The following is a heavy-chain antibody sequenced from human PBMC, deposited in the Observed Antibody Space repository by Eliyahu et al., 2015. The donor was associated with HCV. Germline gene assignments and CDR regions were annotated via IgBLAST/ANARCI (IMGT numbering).Heavy chain of an antibody. CDR2: IYYSGST. V-gene: IGHV4-39*01. J-gene: IGHJ5*02. CDR1: GGSXSSSSYY. Sequence: QLQLQESGPGLVKPSETLSLTCTVSGGSXSSSSYYWGWIRQPPGKGLEWIGSIYYSGSTYYNPSLKSRVTISVDTSKNQFSLKLSSVTAADTAVYYCARHWPGYSSSLSWFDPWGQGTLVTVSS. D-gene: IGHD6-13*01. CDR3: ARHWPGYSSSLSWFDP.